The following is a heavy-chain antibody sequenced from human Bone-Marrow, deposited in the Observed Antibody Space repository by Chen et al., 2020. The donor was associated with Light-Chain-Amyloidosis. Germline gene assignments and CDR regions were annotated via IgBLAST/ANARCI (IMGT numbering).Heavy chain of an antibody. J-gene: IGHJ4*02. CDR2: FYHGGSP. D-gene: IGHD3-16*02. V-gene: IGHV4-38-2*01. CDR1: GNSISRGYF. CDR3: AHMRGSDYDYVWGSYRYAENFDY. Sequence: QVLLQQSGPGLVKPSETLSHICAVSGNSISRGYFWGWIRQPPGKGLEWIGVLDFYHGGSPYYSPSLKSRVTITADTAKNQFSLKLSSVTAADTAVYYCAHMRGSDYDYVWGSYRYAENFDYWGQGTLVTVSS.